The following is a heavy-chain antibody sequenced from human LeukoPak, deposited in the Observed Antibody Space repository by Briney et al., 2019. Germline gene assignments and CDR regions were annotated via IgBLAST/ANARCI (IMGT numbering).Heavy chain of an antibody. CDR3: ARDPNPATPVIAAAQPVY. Sequence: GGSLRLSCAASGFTFSSYSMNWVRQAPGKGLEWVSSISGSSSYIYYADSVKGRFTISRDNAKNSLYLQMNSLRAEDTAVYYCARDPNPATPVIAAAQPVYWGQGTLVTVSS. CDR2: ISGSSSYI. CDR1: GFTFSSYS. V-gene: IGHV3-21*01. D-gene: IGHD6-13*01. J-gene: IGHJ4*02.